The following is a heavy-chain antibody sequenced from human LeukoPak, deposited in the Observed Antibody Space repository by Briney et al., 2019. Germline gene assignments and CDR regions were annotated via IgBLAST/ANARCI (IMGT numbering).Heavy chain of an antibody. Sequence: ASVKVSCKASGYTFTSYGISWVRQAPGQGLAWMGWISAYNGNTNYAQKLQGRVTMTTDTSTSTAYMELRSLRSDDTAVYYCARTYYYDSSGPLAHGYFDYWGQGTLVTVSS. CDR2: ISAYNGNT. D-gene: IGHD3-22*01. CDR3: ARTYYYDSSGPLAHGYFDY. J-gene: IGHJ4*02. V-gene: IGHV1-18*01. CDR1: GYTFTSYG.